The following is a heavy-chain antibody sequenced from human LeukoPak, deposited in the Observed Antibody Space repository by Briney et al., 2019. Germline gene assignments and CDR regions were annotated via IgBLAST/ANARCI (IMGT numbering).Heavy chain of an antibody. V-gene: IGHV1-2*02. CDR2: INPNSGGT. D-gene: IGHD3-16*01. CDR1: GYTFTDYG. J-gene: IGHJ4*02. Sequence: ASVKVSCKASGYTFTDYGITWVRQAPGQGLEWMGWINPNSGGTNYAQKFQGRVTMTRDTSISTAYMELSRLRSDDTAVYYCARVGDGYYFDYWGQGTLVTVSS. CDR3: ARVGDGYYFDY.